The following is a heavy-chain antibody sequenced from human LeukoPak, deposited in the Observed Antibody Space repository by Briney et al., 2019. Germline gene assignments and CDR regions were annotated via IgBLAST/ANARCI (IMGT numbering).Heavy chain of an antibody. J-gene: IGHJ4*02. V-gene: IGHV3-23*01. Sequence: GGSLRLSCAASGFTFIGYAMSWVRQAPGKGLEWVSAITGSADSTYYADSVKGRFTVSRDNSKNTLYLQMNTLRAEDTAVYYCAKDEDSDYWGQGTLVTVSS. CDR3: AKDEDSDY. CDR1: GFTFIGYA. D-gene: IGHD2-15*01. CDR2: ITGSADST.